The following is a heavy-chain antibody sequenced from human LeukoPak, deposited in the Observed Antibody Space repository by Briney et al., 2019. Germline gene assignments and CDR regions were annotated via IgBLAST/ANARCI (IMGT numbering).Heavy chain of an antibody. V-gene: IGHV1-69*13. Sequence: ASVKVSCKASGGTFSSYAISWVRQAPGQGLEWMGGIIPIFGTANYAQKFQGRVTITADESTSTAYMELSSLRSEDTAMYYCARSEQWLVIHLDYWGQGTLVTVSS. CDR3: ARSEQWLVIHLDY. J-gene: IGHJ4*02. D-gene: IGHD6-19*01. CDR2: IIPIFGTA. CDR1: GGTFSSYA.